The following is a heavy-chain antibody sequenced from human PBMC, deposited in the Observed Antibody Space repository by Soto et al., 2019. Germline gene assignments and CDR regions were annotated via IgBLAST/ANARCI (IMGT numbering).Heavy chain of an antibody. CDR2: SGHERDLT. CDR1: GFAFRSHP. D-gene: IGHD3-10*01. CDR3: ARRVIGSSRAFDI. V-gene: IGHV3-23*01. J-gene: IGHJ3*02. Sequence: GESLRLSCAASGFAFRSHPMSWVRQAAEEGLGWVAGSGHERDLTSHAASLKSRCTISRDNSRNTLYLQMNSLRAEDTAVYYCARRVIGSSRAFDIWGQGTMVTVSS.